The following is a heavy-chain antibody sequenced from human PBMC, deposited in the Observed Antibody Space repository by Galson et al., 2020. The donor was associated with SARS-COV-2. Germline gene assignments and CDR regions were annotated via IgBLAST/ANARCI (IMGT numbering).Heavy chain of an antibody. CDR3: ARVVVTPLYYYYYYGMDV. V-gene: IGHV4-34*01. CDR1: RGSFSGYY. Sequence: SETLSLTCAVYRGSFSGYYWSWIRQPPGKGLEWIGEINHSGSTNYNPSLKSRVTISVDTSKNQFSLKLSSVTAADTAVYYCARVVVTPLYYYYYYGMDVWGQGTTVTVSS. CDR2: INHSGST. D-gene: IGHD2-21*02. J-gene: IGHJ6*02.